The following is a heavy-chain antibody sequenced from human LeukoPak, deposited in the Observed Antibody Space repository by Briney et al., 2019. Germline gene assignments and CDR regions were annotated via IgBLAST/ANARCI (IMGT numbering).Heavy chain of an antibody. D-gene: IGHD3-3*01. CDR3: ARGTYYDFWSGYPDFDY. CDR2: INWNGGST. V-gene: IGHV3-20*04. CDR1: GFTFSSYA. Sequence: PGGSLRLSCAASGFTFSSYAMSWVRQAPGKGLEWVSGINWNGGSTGYADSVKGRFTISRDNAENSLYLQMNSLRAEDTALYYCARGTYYDFWSGYPDFDYWGQGTLVTVSS. J-gene: IGHJ4*02.